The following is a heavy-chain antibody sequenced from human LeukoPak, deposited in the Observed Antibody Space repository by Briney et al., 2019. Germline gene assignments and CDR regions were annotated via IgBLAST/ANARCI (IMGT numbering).Heavy chain of an antibody. D-gene: IGHD3-22*01. V-gene: IGHV1-69*04. CDR3: VTPLYLYDSNSYYPTPI. CDR2: IIPILGIA. Sequence: RRASVKVSCKASGGTFSSYAISWVRQAPGQGLEWMGRIIPILGIANYAQKFQGRVTITADKSTSTAYMELSSLRSEDTAVYYCVTPLYLYDSNSYYPTPIWGQGTMVTVSS. J-gene: IGHJ3*02. CDR1: GGTFSSYA.